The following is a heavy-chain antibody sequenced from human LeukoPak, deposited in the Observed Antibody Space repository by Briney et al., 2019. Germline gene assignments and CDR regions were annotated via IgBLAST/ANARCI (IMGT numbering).Heavy chain of an antibody. V-gene: IGHV4-38-2*01. CDR3: ARGGWSPPLY. J-gene: IGHJ4*02. D-gene: IGHD3-3*01. CDR2: IYHSGST. Sequence: SETLSLTCAVSGYSISSGYYWGWIRQPPGKGREWIGSIYHSGSTYYNPSLKSRVTISVDTSKNQFSLKLSYVTAADTAVYYCARGGWSPPLYWGQGTLVTVSS. CDR1: GYSISSGYY.